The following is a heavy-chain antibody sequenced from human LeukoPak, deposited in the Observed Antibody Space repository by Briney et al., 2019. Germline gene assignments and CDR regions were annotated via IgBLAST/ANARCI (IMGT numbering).Heavy chain of an antibody. J-gene: IGHJ6*02. D-gene: IGHD5/OR15-5a*01. CDR2: IVIGSGNT. CDR1: GFTFTSST. Sequence: GASVKVSCKASGFTFTSSTVQWVRQARGQRLEWIGWIVIGSGNTNYAQKFQERVTITRDMSISTVYMELSSLRSEDTAMYYCAVKAPGSTWYSYGMDVWGQGTTVTVSS. V-gene: IGHV1-58*01. CDR3: AVKAPGSTWYSYGMDV.